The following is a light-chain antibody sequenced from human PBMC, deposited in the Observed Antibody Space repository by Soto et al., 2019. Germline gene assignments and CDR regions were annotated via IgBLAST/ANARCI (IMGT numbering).Light chain of an antibody. J-gene: IGKJ1*01. CDR1: KSVSSY. CDR2: DAS. Sequence: EIVLTQSPATRALSPGERATLSCRASKSVSSYLAWYQQKPGQAPRLLIYDASNRATGLPARFTGSGSGTAFTLTINRIEPEDFAVYYCQKRSNWTWPFGQETNVEIK. V-gene: IGKV3-11*01. CDR3: QKRSNWTWP.